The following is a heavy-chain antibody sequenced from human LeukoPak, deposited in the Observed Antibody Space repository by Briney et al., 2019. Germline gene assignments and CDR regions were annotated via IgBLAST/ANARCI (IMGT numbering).Heavy chain of an antibody. D-gene: IGHD5-18*01. Sequence: PSETLFLTCTVSGGSISSSSYYWAWIRQPPGKGLEWIGSIHYSGSSYYNPSLKSRVTISVDTSKNQFSLKLSSVTAADTAVYYCARGWIQLWLPSDAFDIWGQGTMVTVSS. CDR1: GGSISSSSYY. J-gene: IGHJ3*02. CDR3: ARGWIQLWLPSDAFDI. V-gene: IGHV4-39*07. CDR2: IHYSGSS.